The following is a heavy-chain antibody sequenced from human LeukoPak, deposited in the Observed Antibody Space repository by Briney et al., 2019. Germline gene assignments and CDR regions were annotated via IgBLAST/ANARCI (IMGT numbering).Heavy chain of an antibody. Sequence: SETLSLTCAVYGGSFSGYYWSWIRQPPGKGLEWIGEINHSGSTNYNPSLKSRVTISVDTSKNQFSLKLSSVTAADTAVYYCARTPPYYDSTQLPDYWGQGTLVTISS. CDR1: GGSFSGYY. CDR3: ARTPPYYDSTQLPDY. J-gene: IGHJ4*02. V-gene: IGHV4-34*01. D-gene: IGHD3-22*01. CDR2: INHSGST.